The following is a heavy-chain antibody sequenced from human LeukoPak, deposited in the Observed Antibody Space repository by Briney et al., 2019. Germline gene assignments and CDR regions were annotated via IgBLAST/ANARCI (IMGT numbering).Heavy chain of an antibody. CDR2: ITGSSAST. CDR1: GFTFSSYA. V-gene: IGHV3-23*01. D-gene: IGHD3-22*01. CDR3: AKLDYYDTH. J-gene: IGHJ4*02. Sequence: PGGSLRLSCAASGFTFSSYAMSWVRQAPGKGLEWVSSITGSSASTYYADSVKGRFTISRDNSKNTLYLQMKSLRAEDMAVYFCAKLDYYDTHWGQGTLVTVSS.